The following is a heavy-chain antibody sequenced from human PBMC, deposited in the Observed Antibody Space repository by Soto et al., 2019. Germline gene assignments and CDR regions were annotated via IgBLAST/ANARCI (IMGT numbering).Heavy chain of an antibody. CDR3: EKSRVAADGTGDFDI. V-gene: IGHV3-23*01. Sequence: PGGSLRLSCAASGFTFSSYALSWVRQAPGKGLEWVSGFSASDGSTQYADYVKGRFTISRDNSKNTLFLEMNSLTAEDTAVYHCEKSRVAADGTGDFDIWGQGTMVTVSS. CDR1: GFTFSSYA. CDR2: FSASDGST. D-gene: IGHD6-13*01. J-gene: IGHJ3*02.